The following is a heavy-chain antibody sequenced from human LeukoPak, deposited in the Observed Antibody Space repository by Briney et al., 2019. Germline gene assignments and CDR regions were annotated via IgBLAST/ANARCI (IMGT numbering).Heavy chain of an antibody. CDR3: AMPSWGSYRSWYY. CDR2: INPNSGGT. D-gene: IGHD3-16*02. V-gene: IGHV1-2*02. Sequence: GASVKVSCKASGYTFTGYYMHWVRQAPGQGLEWMGWINPNSGGTNYAQKFQGRVTMTRDTSISTAYMELSRLRSDDTAVYYCAMPSWGSYRSWYYWGQGTLVTVSS. J-gene: IGHJ4*02. CDR1: GYTFTGYY.